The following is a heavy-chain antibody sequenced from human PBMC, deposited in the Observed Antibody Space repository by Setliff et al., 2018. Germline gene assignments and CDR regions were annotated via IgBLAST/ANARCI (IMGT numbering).Heavy chain of an antibody. CDR1: GGSISSYF. D-gene: IGHD2-15*01. Sequence: SETLSLTCTVSGGSISSYFWTWIRQPPGKGLEWIGNIHTSESTKYNPSLKSRVTISLDTSKNQFSLRLSSVTAADTAVYYCARTRYGLGGRPYWGQGTLVTVSS. CDR2: IHTSEST. CDR3: ARTRYGLGGRPY. V-gene: IGHV4-59*01. J-gene: IGHJ4*02.